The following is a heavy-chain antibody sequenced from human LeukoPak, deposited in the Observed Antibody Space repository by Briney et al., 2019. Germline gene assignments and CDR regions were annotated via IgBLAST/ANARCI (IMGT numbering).Heavy chain of an antibody. CDR1: GFTFSSYA. V-gene: IGHV3-30*04. Sequence: GRSLRLSCAASGFTFSSYAMHWVRQAPGKGLEWVAVISYDGSNKYYADSVKGRFTISRDNSKNTLYLQMNSLRAEDTAVYSCARDHIPVTMVRGVILESNWFDPWGQGTLVTVSS. CDR3: ARDHIPVTMVRGVILESNWFDP. CDR2: ISYDGSNK. J-gene: IGHJ5*02. D-gene: IGHD3-10*01.